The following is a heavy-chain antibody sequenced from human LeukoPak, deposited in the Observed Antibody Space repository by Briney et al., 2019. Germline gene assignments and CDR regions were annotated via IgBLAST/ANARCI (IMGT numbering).Heavy chain of an antibody. J-gene: IGHJ4*02. Sequence: ASVKVSCKASGYTFTSYFMHWVRQAPGQGLEWMGIINPSGGSTSYAQKFQGRVTMTRDTSTSTVYMELSSLRSEDTAVYYCARCVTRITMVRGVSITPPAGYWGQGTLVTVSS. CDR3: ARCVTRITMVRGVSITPPAGY. D-gene: IGHD3-10*01. V-gene: IGHV1-46*01. CDR1: GYTFTSYF. CDR2: INPSGGST.